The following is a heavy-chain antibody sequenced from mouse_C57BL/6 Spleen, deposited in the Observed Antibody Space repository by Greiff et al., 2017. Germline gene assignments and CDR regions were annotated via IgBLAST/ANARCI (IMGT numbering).Heavy chain of an antibody. CDR1: GYTFTDYE. D-gene: IGHD2-10*01. V-gene: IGHV1-15*01. J-gene: IGHJ4*01. CDR2: IDPETGGT. Sequence: QVQLQQSGAELVRPGASVTLSCKASGYTFTDYEMHWVKQTPVNGLEWIGAIDPETGGTAYNQKFKGKAILTADKSSSTAYMELRSLTSEDSAVYYCTSQISYSYAMDYWGQGTSVTVSS. CDR3: TSQISYSYAMDY.